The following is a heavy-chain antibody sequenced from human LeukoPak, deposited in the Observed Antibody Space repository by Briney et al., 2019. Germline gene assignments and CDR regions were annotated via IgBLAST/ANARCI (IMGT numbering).Heavy chain of an antibody. J-gene: IGHJ4*02. CDR3: AKGSVGNADFAS. V-gene: IGHV3-23*01. CDR1: GFTFSSFS. CDR2: IIVSGTT. D-gene: IGHD6-25*01. Sequence: GGSLRLSCAASGFTFSSFSMTWVRQAPGKGLEWVSSIIVSGTTYYADSVKGRFTISRDSFRGTLFVQVDSLRVEDTAVYFCAKGSVGNADFASWGEGARVTVSS.